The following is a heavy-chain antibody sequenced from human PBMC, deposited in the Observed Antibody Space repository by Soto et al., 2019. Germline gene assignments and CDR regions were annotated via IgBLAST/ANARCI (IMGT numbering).Heavy chain of an antibody. V-gene: IGHV1-69*01. CDR2: IIPIFGTA. D-gene: IGHD2-15*01. J-gene: IGHJ5*02. CDR3: ARLIAATSQGPNWFDP. Sequence: QVQLVQSGAEVKKPGSSVKVSCKASGGTFSSYAISWVRQAPGQGLEWMGGIIPIFGTANYAQKFQGRVTITADESTSTAYMELSSLRSKDTAVYYCARLIAATSQGPNWFDPWGQGTLVTVSS. CDR1: GGTFSSYA.